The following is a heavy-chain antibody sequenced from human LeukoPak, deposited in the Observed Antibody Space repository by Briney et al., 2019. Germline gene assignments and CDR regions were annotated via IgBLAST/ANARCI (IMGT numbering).Heavy chain of an antibody. V-gene: IGHV1-58*01. CDR2: IVVGSGNT. CDR1: GFTFTSSA. CDR3: AAASSVTFHRPYYFDY. D-gene: IGHD2/OR15-2a*01. J-gene: IGHJ4*02. Sequence: SVKASCMASGFTFTSSAVQWVRQARGQRLEWIGWIVVGSGNTNYAQKFQERVTITRDMSTSTAYMELSSLRSEDTAVYYCAAASSVTFHRPYYFDYWGQGTLVTVSS.